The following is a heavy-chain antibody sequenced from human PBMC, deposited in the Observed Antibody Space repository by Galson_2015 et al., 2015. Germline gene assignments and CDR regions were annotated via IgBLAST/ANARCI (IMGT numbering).Heavy chain of an antibody. CDR2: ISSSSSYI. J-gene: IGHJ4*02. CDR1: GFTFSSYS. Sequence: SLRLSCAASGFTFSSYSMNWVCQAPGKGLEWVSSISSSSSYIYYADSVKGRFTISRDNAKNSLYLRMNSLRAEDTAVYYCARESGSFLDYWGQGTLVTVSS. CDR3: ARESGSFLDY. V-gene: IGHV3-21*01. D-gene: IGHD3-10*01.